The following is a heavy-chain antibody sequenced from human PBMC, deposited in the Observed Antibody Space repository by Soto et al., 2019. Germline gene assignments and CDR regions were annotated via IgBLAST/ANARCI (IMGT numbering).Heavy chain of an antibody. CDR2: ISSNGGST. CDR1: GFTFSSYA. Sequence: GGSLRLFCAASGFTFSSYAMHWVRQAPGKGLEYVSAISSNGGSTYYANSVKGRFTISRDNSKNTLYLQMGSLRAEDMAVYYCARDCRSGGSCYLDYWGQGTLVTVSS. CDR3: ARDCRSGGSCYLDY. D-gene: IGHD2-15*01. V-gene: IGHV3-64*01. J-gene: IGHJ4*02.